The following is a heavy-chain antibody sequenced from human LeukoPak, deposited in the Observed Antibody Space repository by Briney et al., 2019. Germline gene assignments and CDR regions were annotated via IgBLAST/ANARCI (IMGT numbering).Heavy chain of an antibody. V-gene: IGHV3-21*01. CDR3: ARGGSSGRYMEGYYYYYGMDV. J-gene: IGHJ6*02. D-gene: IGHD6-19*01. CDR2: ISSSSSYI. Sequence: GGSLRLSCAASGFTFSSYSMNWVRQAPGKGLEWVSSISSSSSYIYYADSVKGRFTISRDNAKNSLYLQMNSLRAEDTAVYYCARGGSSGRYMEGYYYYYGMDVWGQGTTVTVSS. CDR1: GFTFSSYS.